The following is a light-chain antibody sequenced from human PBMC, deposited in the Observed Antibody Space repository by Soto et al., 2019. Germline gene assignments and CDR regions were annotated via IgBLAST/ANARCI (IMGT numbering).Light chain of an antibody. V-gene: IGKV3-20*01. J-gene: IGKJ4*01. CDR3: QQYCSSPPLT. CDR2: GAS. Sequence: EIVLTQSPGTLSLSPGARATLSCRASQSVTSSYLSWYQQKPGQAPRLLNYGASNRATGIPDRFSGSGSGTDFTLTISRLEPEDFAVDYCQQYCSSPPLTCGGGTKVEIK. CDR1: QSVTSSY.